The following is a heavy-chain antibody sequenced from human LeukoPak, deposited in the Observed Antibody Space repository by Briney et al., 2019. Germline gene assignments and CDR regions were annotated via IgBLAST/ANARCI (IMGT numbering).Heavy chain of an antibody. CDR1: GGSISSGDYY. CDR3: ARVDYGSGSYRFDP. D-gene: IGHD3-10*01. CDR2: IYYSGST. J-gene: IGHJ5*02. Sequence: SETLSLTCTVSGGSISSGDYYWSWIRQPPGKGLEWIGYIYYSGSTNYNPSLKSRVTISVDTSKNQFSLKLSSVTAADTAVYYCARVDYGSGSYRFDPGGQGTLVTVSS. V-gene: IGHV4-61*08.